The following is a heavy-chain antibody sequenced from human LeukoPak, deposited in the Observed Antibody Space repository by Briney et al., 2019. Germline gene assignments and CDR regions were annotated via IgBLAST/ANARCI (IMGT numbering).Heavy chain of an antibody. D-gene: IGHD3-9*01. CDR3: ARDLVYDILTGYYPKGHYFDY. J-gene: IGHJ4*02. Sequence: ASVKVSCKASGGTFISYAISWVRQAPGQGLEWMGGIIPIFGTANYAQKFQGRVTITADESTSTAYMELSSLRSEDTAVYYCARDLVYDILTGYYPKGHYFDYWGQGTLVTVSS. CDR1: GGTFISYA. V-gene: IGHV1-69*13. CDR2: IIPIFGTA.